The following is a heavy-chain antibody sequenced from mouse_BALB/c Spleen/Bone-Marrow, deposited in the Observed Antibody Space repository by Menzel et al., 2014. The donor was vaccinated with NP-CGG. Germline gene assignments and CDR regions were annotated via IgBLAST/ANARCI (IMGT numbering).Heavy chain of an antibody. CDR3: ARAGFDY. Sequence: VKLVESGPGLVAPSQSLSTTCTVSGFSLTSYGVHWVRQPPGKGLEWLGVIWAGGSTNYNSALMSRLSISKDNSKSQVFLKMNSLQTDDTAMYYCARAGFDYWGQGTSLTVSS. CDR2: IWAGGST. CDR1: GFSLTSYG. J-gene: IGHJ2*02. V-gene: IGHV2-9*02.